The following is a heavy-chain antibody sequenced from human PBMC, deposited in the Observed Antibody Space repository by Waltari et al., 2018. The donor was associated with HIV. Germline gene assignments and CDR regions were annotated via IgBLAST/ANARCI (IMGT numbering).Heavy chain of an antibody. Sequence: VHLVQSGPEVKRPGASVQISCKGYGYIFMNFDVNWVRQAAGQGPEWLGWMNPNSGNTASPYIFEERVTMTRDVSTDTAYMEMSGLTPEDTAIYYCARNSSAKGNRYFYYGLDVWGQGTPVTV. V-gene: IGHV1-8*02. CDR3: ARNSSAKGNRYFYYGLDV. CDR1: GYIFMNFD. CDR2: MNPNSGNT. D-gene: IGHD3-22*01. J-gene: IGHJ6*02.